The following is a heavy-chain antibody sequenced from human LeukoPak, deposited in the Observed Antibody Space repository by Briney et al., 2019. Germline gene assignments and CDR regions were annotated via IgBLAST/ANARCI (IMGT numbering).Heavy chain of an antibody. V-gene: IGHV3-30*04. J-gene: IGHJ4*02. CDR3: ARDRPGSGNIFDY. D-gene: IGHD3-10*01. CDR1: GFTFNTYA. CDR2: ISYDGSDK. Sequence: GGSLRLSCAASGFTFNTYAMHWVRQAPGKGLEWVTTISYDGSDKFYADSVKGRFTISRDNSKNTLFLQMNSLRPEDTAVYYCARDRPGSGNIFDYWGQGTLVTVSS.